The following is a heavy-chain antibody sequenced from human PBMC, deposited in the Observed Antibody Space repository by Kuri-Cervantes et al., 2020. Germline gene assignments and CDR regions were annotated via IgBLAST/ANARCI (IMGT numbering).Heavy chain of an antibody. CDR2: IYYSGST. V-gene: IGHV4-59*13. D-gene: IGHD2-8*01. CDR1: GGSISSYY. J-gene: IGHJ3*02. Sequence: SETLSLTCTVSGGSISSYYWSWIRQPPGKGLEWIGYIYYSGSTNYNPSLKSRVTMSVDSSKNQFSLKLRSVTAEDTAVYYCAGEVYAPGPFDIWGQGTVVTVSS. CDR3: AGEVYAPGPFDI.